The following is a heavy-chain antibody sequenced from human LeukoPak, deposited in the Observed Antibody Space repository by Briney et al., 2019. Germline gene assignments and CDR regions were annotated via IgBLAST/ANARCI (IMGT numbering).Heavy chain of an antibody. Sequence: GGSLRLSCEASGFSFSSYNMDRVRQTPGKGLEWISSITTSSTYTFYADSVKGRFTISRDNARNSLYLQMNSLRVEDTAVYYCARDPYSGTYGNTYYYYKDVWGKGTTVTISS. CDR2: ITTSSTYT. D-gene: IGHD1-26*01. CDR1: GFSFSSYN. V-gene: IGHV3-21*01. J-gene: IGHJ6*03. CDR3: ARDPYSGTYGNTYYYYKDV.